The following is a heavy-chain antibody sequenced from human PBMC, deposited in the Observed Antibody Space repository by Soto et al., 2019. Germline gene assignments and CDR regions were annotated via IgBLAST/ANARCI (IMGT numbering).Heavy chain of an antibody. Sequence: QMQLQESGPGLVKPSETLSLTCTVSGGSISSSSYYWGWIRQPPGQGLEWLGTIYSLGNTYYNPSLKSRVTNSADKSKSQLFRKLSSVTAPDTAVYYCARQIYDSSGYYYAYWGQGTLVTVSS. CDR3: ARQIYDSSGYYYAY. CDR2: IYSLGNT. D-gene: IGHD3-22*01. CDR1: GGSISSSSYY. V-gene: IGHV4-39*01. J-gene: IGHJ4*02.